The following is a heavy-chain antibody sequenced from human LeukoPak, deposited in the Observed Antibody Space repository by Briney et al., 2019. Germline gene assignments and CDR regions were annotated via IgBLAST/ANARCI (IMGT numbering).Heavy chain of an antibody. CDR3: VLRSAPGARDYDFWSGYSFDY. CDR2: IYYSGST. D-gene: IGHD3-3*01. CDR1: GGSISSGDYY. J-gene: IGHJ4*02. Sequence: SETLSLTCTVSGGSISSGDYYWSWIRQPPGKGLEWIGYIYYSGSTYYNPSLKSRVTISVDTSKNQFSLKLSSVTAADTAVYYCVLRSAPGARDYDFWSGYSFDYWGQGTLVTVSS. V-gene: IGHV4-30-4*01.